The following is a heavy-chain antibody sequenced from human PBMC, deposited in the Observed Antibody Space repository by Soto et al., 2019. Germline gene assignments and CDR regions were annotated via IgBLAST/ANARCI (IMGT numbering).Heavy chain of an antibody. CDR3: ARLDYGGLDY. J-gene: IGHJ4*02. Sequence: GGSLRLSCAASGFTFSSYAMHWVRQAPGKGLEWVAVISYDGSNKYYADSVKGRFTISRDNSKNTLYLQMNSLRAEDTAVYYCARLDYGGLDYWGQGTLVTVSS. CDR2: ISYDGSNK. V-gene: IGHV3-30-3*01. D-gene: IGHD4-17*01. CDR1: GFTFSSYA.